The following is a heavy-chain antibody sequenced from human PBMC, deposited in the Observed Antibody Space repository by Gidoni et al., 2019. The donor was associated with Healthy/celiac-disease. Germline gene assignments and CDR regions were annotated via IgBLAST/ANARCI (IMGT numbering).Heavy chain of an antibody. Sequence: QVQLVESGGGVVQPGRSLRLSCAASGFTFSSYGMHWVRQAPGKGLEWVAVIWYDGSNKYYADSVKGRFTISRDNSKNTLYLQMNSLRAEDTAVYYCARDGFAKLDYYGMDVWGQGTTVTVSS. CDR1: GFTFSSYG. J-gene: IGHJ6*02. CDR3: ARDGFAKLDYYGMDV. CDR2: IWYDGSNK. D-gene: IGHD1-26*01. V-gene: IGHV3-33*01.